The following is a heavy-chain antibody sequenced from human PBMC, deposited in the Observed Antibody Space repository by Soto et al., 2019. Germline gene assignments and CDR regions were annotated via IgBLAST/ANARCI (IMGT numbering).Heavy chain of an antibody. CDR1: GGSFSENY. CDR3: AEGNLGAVWTALDD. CDR2: IYYSGST. D-gene: IGHD3-16*01. J-gene: IGHJ4*02. V-gene: IGHV4-59*03. Sequence: PSETLSLTCDVSGGSFSENYWTWIGQYPGKGLEWIGYIYYSGSTNYNPSLKSRVTISVDASRSQFSLKLTSVTAADTALYYCAEGNLGAVWTALDDWGQGTLVTVSS.